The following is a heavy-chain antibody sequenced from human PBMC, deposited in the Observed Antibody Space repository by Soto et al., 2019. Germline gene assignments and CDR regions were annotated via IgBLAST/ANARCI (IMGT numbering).Heavy chain of an antibody. Sequence: QLQLQESGPGLVKPSETLSLTCTVSGGSIKNTDANWGWVRQPPGKGLEWIGSVYYTGTTYYNPSLQRRVTISIDTPKNQYTLSVNSVAAAETAVYYCATHTSGSRNGPHTWGQGTLVTVSS. J-gene: IGHJ5*02. D-gene: IGHD1-26*01. CDR3: ATHTSGSRNGPHT. CDR2: VYYTGTT. CDR1: GGSIKNTDAN. V-gene: IGHV4-39*01.